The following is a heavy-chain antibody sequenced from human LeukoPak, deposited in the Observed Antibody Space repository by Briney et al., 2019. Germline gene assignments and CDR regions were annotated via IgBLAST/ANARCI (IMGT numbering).Heavy chain of an antibody. J-gene: IGHJ4*02. D-gene: IGHD3-10*01. CDR1: GFTFSSYW. CDR3: ARGRLGGSGSYYNVLDY. V-gene: IGHV4-59*01. Sequence: GSLRLSCAASGFTFSSYWMHWIRQPPGKGLEWIGYISYSGSTNYNPSLKSRVTISVDTSRNQFSLKLSSVTAADTAVYYCARGRLGGSGSYYNVLDYWGQGTLVTVSS. CDR2: ISYSGST.